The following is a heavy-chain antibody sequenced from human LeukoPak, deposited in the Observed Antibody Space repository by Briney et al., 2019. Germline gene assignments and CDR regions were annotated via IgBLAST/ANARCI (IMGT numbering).Heavy chain of an antibody. CDR1: GYTFTGYY. D-gene: IGHD3-22*01. CDR3: ARDRVPRQYYDSSGYPDY. CDR2: INPNSGGT. J-gene: IGHJ4*02. V-gene: IGHV1-2*02. Sequence: ASVKVSCKASGYTFTGYYMHWVRQAPGQGLEWMGWINPNSGGTNCAQKFQGRVTMTRDTSISTAYMELSRLRSDDTAVYYCARDRVPRQYYDSSGYPDYWGQGTLVTVSS.